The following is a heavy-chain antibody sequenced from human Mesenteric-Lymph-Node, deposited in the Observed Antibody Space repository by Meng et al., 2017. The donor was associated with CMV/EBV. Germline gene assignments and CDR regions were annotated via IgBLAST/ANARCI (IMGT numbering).Heavy chain of an antibody. V-gene: IGHV3-48*03. J-gene: IGHJ6*02. Sequence: GESLKISCAASGFTFSSYEMNWVRQAPGKGLERVSYISSSGSTIYYADSVKGRFTISRDNAKNSLYLQMNSLRAEDTAVYYCARSSSWGYYYYGMDVWGQGTTVTVSS. CDR1: GFTFSSYE. CDR3: ARSSSWGYYYYGMDV. D-gene: IGHD6-13*01. CDR2: ISSSGSTI.